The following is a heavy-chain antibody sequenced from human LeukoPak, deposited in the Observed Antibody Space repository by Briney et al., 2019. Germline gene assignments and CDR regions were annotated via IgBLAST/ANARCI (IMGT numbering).Heavy chain of an antibody. Sequence: PGGSLRLSCAASGFTFSSYAMSWVRQAPGKGLEWMGRIIVILGVTNYAQRFQGRVTISADKSMTTAYMELSSLTSEDTAVYYCARYIHPQGLVGYAMDVWGQGTTVIVSS. D-gene: IGHD2-15*01. J-gene: IGHJ6*02. CDR3: ARYIHPQGLVGYAMDV. CDR2: IIVILGVT. CDR1: GFTFSSYA. V-gene: IGHV1-69*04.